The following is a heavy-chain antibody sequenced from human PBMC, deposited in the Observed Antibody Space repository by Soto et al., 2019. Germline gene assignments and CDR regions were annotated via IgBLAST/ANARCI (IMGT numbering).Heavy chain of an antibody. D-gene: IGHD3-22*01. J-gene: IGHJ4*02. Sequence: QVQLQESGPGLVKPSETLSLTCTVSGGSVSSGSYYWSWIRQPLGKGLEWNGDIYYSGSTNYNPSIKSRVTISVDTSKNQFSLKLSSVTAADTAVYYCARAEDYYDSSGYYYRLFDYWGQGTLVTVSS. CDR3: ARAEDYYDSSGYYYRLFDY. CDR1: GGSVSSGSYY. CDR2: IYYSGST. V-gene: IGHV4-61*01.